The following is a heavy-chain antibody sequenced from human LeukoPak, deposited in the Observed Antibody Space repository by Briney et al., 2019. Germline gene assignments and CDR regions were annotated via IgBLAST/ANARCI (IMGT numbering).Heavy chain of an antibody. V-gene: IGHV1-69*13. CDR1: GGTFISYA. D-gene: IGHD3-16*01. Sequence: SVKVSCKASGGTFISYAISWVRQAPGQGLEWMGRIIPIFGTANYAQKFQGRVTITPDESTSTAYMELSSLRSEDTAVYYCATGGEDRPPLYYYYGMDVWGQGTTVTVSS. CDR2: IIPIFGTA. J-gene: IGHJ6*02. CDR3: ATGGEDRPPLYYYYGMDV.